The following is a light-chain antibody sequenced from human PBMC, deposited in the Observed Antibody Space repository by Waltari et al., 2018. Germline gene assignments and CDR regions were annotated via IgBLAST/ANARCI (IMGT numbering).Light chain of an antibody. CDR3: SLYMGSGIWV. CDR1: SGPLSTTSY. Sequence: QTVVTQEPSLSVSPGGTVTRTCALSSGPLSTTSYATWYQQTPVQPPRPLVYKGNSRSSGVPDRFSGSILGNKAALTITGAQADDESDYYCSLYMGSGIWVFGGGTKLTVL. V-gene: IGLV8-61*01. J-gene: IGLJ3*02. CDR2: KGN.